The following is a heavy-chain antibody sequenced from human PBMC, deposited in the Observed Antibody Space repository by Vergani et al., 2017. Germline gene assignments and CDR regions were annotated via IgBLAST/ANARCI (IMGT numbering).Heavy chain of an antibody. D-gene: IGHD6-19*01. J-gene: IGHJ3*02. CDR2: IWYDGSNK. CDR3: ARDALAVAGTDAFDI. CDR1: GFTFSSYG. V-gene: IGHV3-33*01. Sequence: QVQLVESGGGAVQPGRSLRLSCAASGFTFSSYGMHWVRQAPGKGLEWVAVIWYDGSNKYYADSVKGRFTISRDNSKNTLYLQMNSLRAEDTAVYYCARDALAVAGTDAFDIWGQGTMVTVSS.